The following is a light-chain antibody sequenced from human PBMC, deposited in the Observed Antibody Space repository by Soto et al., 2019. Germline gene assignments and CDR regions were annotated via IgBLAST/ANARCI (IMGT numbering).Light chain of an antibody. CDR2: KAS. V-gene: IGKV1-5*03. CDR3: QQYNGYLYT. Sequence: DIQMTQSPSTLSASVGDRVTITCRASQSIRTFLAWYQHKPGKAPKVLIYKASSLAIGVPSRFSGSGSGTEFTLTISSLQPDDFATYFCQQYNGYLYTFGQGTKLEIK. CDR1: QSIRTF. J-gene: IGKJ2*01.